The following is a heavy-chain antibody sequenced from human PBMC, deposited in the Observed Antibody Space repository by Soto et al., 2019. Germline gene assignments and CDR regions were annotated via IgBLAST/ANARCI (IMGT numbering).Heavy chain of an antibody. CDR3: AAVYTIDY. CDR2: ISYDGSDH. D-gene: IGHD3-16*01. CDR1: GFTFSSYA. Sequence: GGSLRLSCAASGFTFSSYAMHWVRQAPGKGLEWVAVISYDGSDHYYADSVKGRFTISRDNSKNTLLLQMTSLRTEDTAVYYCAAVYTIDYWGQGTLVTVSS. J-gene: IGHJ4*02. V-gene: IGHV3-30-3*01.